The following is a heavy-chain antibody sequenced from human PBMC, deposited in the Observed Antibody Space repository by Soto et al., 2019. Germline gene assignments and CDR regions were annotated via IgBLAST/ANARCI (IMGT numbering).Heavy chain of an antibody. CDR2: IKSWSDGGTT. J-gene: IGHJ4*02. V-gene: IGHV3-15*01. CDR1: GFTFKNAW. Sequence: EGQLVESGGGLVEPGETLRLSCAASGFTFKNAWMSWVRQAPGKGLEWVGRIKSWSDGGTTDYGAPVKGRFSISRDDAKNTLSLQMNSLRTEDIAVYYCTTGTTVAKYYFDFWGQGTLVTVSS. CDR3: TTGTTVAKYYFDF. D-gene: IGHD1-1*01.